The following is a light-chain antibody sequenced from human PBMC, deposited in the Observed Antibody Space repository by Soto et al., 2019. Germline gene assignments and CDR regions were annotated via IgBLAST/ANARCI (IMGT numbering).Light chain of an antibody. V-gene: IGLV3-1*01. CDR2: QDS. J-gene: IGLJ1*01. CDR3: QAWDSSTYV. CDR1: KWGDKY. Sequence: SYELTQPPSVSVSPGQTASITCSGDKWGDKYACWYQQKPGQSPVLVIYQDSKRPSGIPERFSGSNSGNTATLTISGTQAMDEADYYCQAWDSSTYVFGTGTKVTV.